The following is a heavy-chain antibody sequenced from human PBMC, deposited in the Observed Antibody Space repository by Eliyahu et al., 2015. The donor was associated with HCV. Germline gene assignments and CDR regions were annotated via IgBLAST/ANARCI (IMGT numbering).Heavy chain of an antibody. D-gene: IGHD3-22*01. V-gene: IGHV1-69*01. CDR2: IIPIFGTT. CDR3: ARGRYYYDSSGLYSEGYFYYGMDV. CDR1: GDTFSSSA. Sequence: EVKKPGSSAQVSCKTSGDTFSSSAISWVRQAPGQGLEWMGGIIPIFGTTNNAQKFQGRVTVTADESTSTAYMELSSLRSEDTTVYYCARGRYYYDSSGLYSEGYFYYGMDVWGQGTTVTVSS. J-gene: IGHJ6*02.